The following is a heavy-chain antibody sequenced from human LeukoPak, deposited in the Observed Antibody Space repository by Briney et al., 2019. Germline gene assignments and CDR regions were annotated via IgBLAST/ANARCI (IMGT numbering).Heavy chain of an antibody. CDR1: GYTFTGYY. J-gene: IGHJ3*02. CDR3: ARAIRLVRDAFDI. V-gene: IGHV1-2*02. D-gene: IGHD6-19*01. Sequence: ASVKVSCKASGYTFTGYYMHWVRQAPGQGLEWMGWINPNSGGTNYAQKFQGRVTMTRDTSISTAYMELSRLRSDDTAVYYCARAIRLVRDAFDIWDQGTMVTVSS. CDR2: INPNSGGT.